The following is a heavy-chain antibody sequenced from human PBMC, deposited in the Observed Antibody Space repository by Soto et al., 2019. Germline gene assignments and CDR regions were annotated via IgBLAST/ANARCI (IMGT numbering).Heavy chain of an antibody. V-gene: IGHV1-69*12. J-gene: IGHJ4*02. CDR2: IIPIFGTA. CDR3: ARDRSIVGARYYFDY. CDR1: GGTFSSYD. D-gene: IGHD1-26*01. Sequence: QVQLVQSGAEVKKPGSSVKVSCKASGGTFSSYDISWVRQAPGQVLEWMGGIIPIFGTANYAQKFQGRVTITADESTSTAYMELSSLRSEDTAVYYCARDRSIVGARYYFDYWGQGTLVTVSS.